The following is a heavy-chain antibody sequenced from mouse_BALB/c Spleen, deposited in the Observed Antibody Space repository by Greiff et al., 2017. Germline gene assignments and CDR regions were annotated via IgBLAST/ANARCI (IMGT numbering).Heavy chain of an antibody. D-gene: IGHD1-1*01. CDR2: IWGDGST. CDR3: AKLRITTVKGDWYFDV. J-gene: IGHJ1*01. Sequence: VQLVESGPGLVAPSQSLSITCTVSGFSLTSYGVSWVRQPPGKGLEWLGVIWGDGSTKYHSALISRLSISKDNSKSQVFLKLNSLQTDDTATYYGAKLRITTVKGDWYFDVWGAGTTVTVSS. CDR1: GFSLTSYG. V-gene: IGHV2-3*01.